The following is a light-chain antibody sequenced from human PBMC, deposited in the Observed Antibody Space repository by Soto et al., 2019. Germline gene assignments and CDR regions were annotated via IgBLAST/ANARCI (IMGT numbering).Light chain of an antibody. J-gene: IGLJ2*01. CDR1: SSDVGGYNF. CDR3: GSYTSSSTLV. CDR2: DVS. Sequence: QSALTQPASVSGSPGQSITISCTGTSSDVGGYNFVSWYQQHPGKAPKLMIHDVSNRPSGVSNRFSGSKSGNTASLTISGLQVEDEAHYYCGSYTSSSTLVFGGGTKLTVL. V-gene: IGLV2-14*03.